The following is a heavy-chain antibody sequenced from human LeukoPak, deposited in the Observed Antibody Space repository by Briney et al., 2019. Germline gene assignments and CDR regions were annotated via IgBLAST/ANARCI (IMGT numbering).Heavy chain of an antibody. Sequence: ASVTVSFKASGGTFSSYAISWVRQAPGQGLEWMGGIIPIFGTANYAQKFQGRVTITADESTSTAYMELSSLRSEDTAVYYCARVMVRGVREDYWGQGTLVTVSS. CDR2: IIPIFGTA. D-gene: IGHD3-10*01. J-gene: IGHJ4*02. V-gene: IGHV1-69*13. CDR3: ARVMVRGVREDY. CDR1: GGTFSSYA.